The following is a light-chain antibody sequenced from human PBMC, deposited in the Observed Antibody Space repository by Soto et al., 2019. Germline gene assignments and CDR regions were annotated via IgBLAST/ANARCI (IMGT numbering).Light chain of an antibody. J-gene: IGLJ1*01. V-gene: IGLV2-14*01. CDR1: SSDVGGYNY. CDR2: EVS. CDR3: NSYASSGTLL. Sequence: QSVLTHPASVSGSPGQSITLSCTGTSSDVGGYNYVSWYQQHPGKAPKLMIYEVSNRPSGVSNRFSGSKSGNTASLTISGLQAEDEAHYYCNSYASSGTLLFGTGTKVTV.